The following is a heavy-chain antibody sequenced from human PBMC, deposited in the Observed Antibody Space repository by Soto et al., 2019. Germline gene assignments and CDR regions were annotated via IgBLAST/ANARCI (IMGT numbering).Heavy chain of an antibody. CDR3: AKDLTRQLAYWLDP. J-gene: IGHJ5*02. CDR2: INAHSGGT. Sequence: ASVKVSCKASGFSFTGYYIHWLRQAPGQGLEWMGWINAHSGGTEYAQKFQGRVTLTRDTSIATAYLTLTSLTSDDTALYYCAKDLTRQLAYWLDPWGQGTQVTVPQ. CDR1: GFSFTGYY. D-gene: IGHD6-6*01. V-gene: IGHV1-2*02.